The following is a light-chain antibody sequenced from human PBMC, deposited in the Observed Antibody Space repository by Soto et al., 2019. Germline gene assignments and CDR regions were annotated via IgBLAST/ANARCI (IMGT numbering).Light chain of an antibody. CDR3: QQYNNGRT. Sequence: EIVMTQSPATLSVSPGERVTLSCRASQSVSSKLAWYQQKPGQAPRLLIYGASTRATGVPARFSGSGSGTEFTLTISSLQSEDFAVYYCQQYNNGRTFGQGTKVEIK. J-gene: IGKJ1*01. CDR2: GAS. V-gene: IGKV3-15*01. CDR1: QSVSSK.